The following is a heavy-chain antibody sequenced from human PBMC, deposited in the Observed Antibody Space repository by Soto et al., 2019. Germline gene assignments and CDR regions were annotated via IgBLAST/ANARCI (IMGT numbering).Heavy chain of an antibody. D-gene: IGHD3-10*01. CDR1: GFTFSSYS. J-gene: IGHJ6*02. CDR2: ISSSSSYI. Sequence: PGGSLRLSCAASGFTFSSYSMNWVRQAPGKGLEWVSSISSSSSYIYYADSVKGRFTISRDNAKNSLYLQMNSLRAEDTAVYYCARDMGYYGSGSYYSYYYYGMDVWGQGTTVTVSS. V-gene: IGHV3-21*01. CDR3: ARDMGYYGSGSYYSYYYYGMDV.